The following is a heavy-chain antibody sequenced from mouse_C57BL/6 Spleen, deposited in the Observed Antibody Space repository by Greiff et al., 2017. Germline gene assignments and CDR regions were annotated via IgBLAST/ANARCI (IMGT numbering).Heavy chain of an antibody. Sequence: LQQSGASVKISCKASGYAFSSYWMNWVKQRPGKGLAWIGQIYPGDGDTNYNGKFKGMATLTADKSSSTAYMQLISLTSEASAVYFCARGDYYSSSHFAYWGQGTLVTVSA. CDR1: GYAFSSYW. D-gene: IGHD1-1*01. CDR3: ARGDYYSSSHFAY. V-gene: IGHV1-80*01. CDR2: IYPGDGDT. J-gene: IGHJ3*01.